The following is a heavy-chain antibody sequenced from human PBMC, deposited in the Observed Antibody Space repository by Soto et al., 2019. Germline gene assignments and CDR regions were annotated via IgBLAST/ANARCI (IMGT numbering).Heavy chain of an antibody. V-gene: IGHV1-69*12. J-gene: IGHJ5*02. CDR2: IIPIFGTA. Sequence: QVQLVQSGAEVKKPGSSVKVSCKASGGTFSSYAISWVRQAPGQGLEWMGGIIPIFGTANYAQKFQGRVTLTADESTSTAYMALSSLRSEDTAVYYCARGALRPWLYNWFDPWGQGTLVTVSS. D-gene: IGHD3-10*01. CDR3: ARGALRPWLYNWFDP. CDR1: GGTFSSYA.